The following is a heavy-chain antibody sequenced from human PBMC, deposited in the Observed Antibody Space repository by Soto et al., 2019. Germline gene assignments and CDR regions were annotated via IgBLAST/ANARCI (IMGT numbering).Heavy chain of an antibody. Sequence: SETLALTCRVSGGSSNSYWWSWIRQPAGKGLEWIGRVYSSGPTAYNPPLNSTATMSVETSKNQFSPKLSSVTAADTAVYYCARDIGSFAYGEGYWVQG. CDR1: GGSSNSYW. V-gene: IGHV4-4*07. D-gene: IGHD3-10*01. J-gene: IGHJ4*02. CDR2: VYSSGPT. CDR3: ARDIGSFAYGEGY.